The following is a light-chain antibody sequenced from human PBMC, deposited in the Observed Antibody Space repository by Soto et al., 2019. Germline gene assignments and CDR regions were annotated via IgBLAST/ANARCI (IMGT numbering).Light chain of an antibody. V-gene: IGKV4-1*01. CDR1: QSVLYSSNNKNY. CDR2: WAS. CDR3: KKFFGTPLP. Sequence: DIVMTQSPESLAVSLGERATINCKSSQSVLYSSNNKNYLAWYQQKPGQPPKLLIYWASTRESGVPDRFSGSGSGTDFTLTIGSLQAEDGAVYYCKKFFGTPLPFGGGTKVEIK. J-gene: IGKJ4*01.